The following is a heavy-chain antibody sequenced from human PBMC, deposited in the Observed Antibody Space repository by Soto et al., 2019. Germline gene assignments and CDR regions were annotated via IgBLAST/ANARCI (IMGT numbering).Heavy chain of an antibody. Sequence: QVQLVQSGAEVKKPGSSVKVSCKASGGTFSSYAISWVRQSPGQGLEWLGGIIPIFGTANYAQKLQGRVTINADESTSTAYMELSRLRSEDTAVYYCAREMSPSAEWELDYFDYWGKGTLVTVSS. J-gene: IGHJ4*02. CDR2: IIPIFGTA. CDR3: AREMSPSAEWELDYFDY. V-gene: IGHV1-69*01. D-gene: IGHD1-26*01. CDR1: GGTFSSYA.